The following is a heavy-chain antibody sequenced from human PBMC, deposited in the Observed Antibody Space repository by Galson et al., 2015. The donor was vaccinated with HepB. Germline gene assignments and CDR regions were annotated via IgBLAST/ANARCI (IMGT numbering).Heavy chain of an antibody. CDR1: GYTFTSYA. CDR3: ARGWSSGWRIDY. V-gene: IGHV1-3*01. D-gene: IGHD6-19*01. Sequence: SCKASGYTFTSYAMHWVRQAPGQRLGWMGWINAGNGNTKYSQKFQGRVTITRDTSASTAYMELSSLRSEDTAVYYCARGWSSGWRIDYWGQGTLVTVSS. CDR2: INAGNGNT. J-gene: IGHJ4*02.